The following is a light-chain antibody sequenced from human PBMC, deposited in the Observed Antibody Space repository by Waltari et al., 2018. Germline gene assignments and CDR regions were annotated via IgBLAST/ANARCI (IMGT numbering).Light chain of an antibody. CDR3: QQSYTLPYT. J-gene: IGKJ2*01. CDR2: DTS. V-gene: IGKV1-39*01. CDR1: QTIYNS. Sequence: DIQLTPSPSPLSASVVDRVTITCRASQTIYNSLNWYQHKPGKAPKLLISDTSTLQSGVPSRFSGRGSGTEFTLTISRLQPEDFGTYYCQQSYTLPYTFGQGTKLDI.